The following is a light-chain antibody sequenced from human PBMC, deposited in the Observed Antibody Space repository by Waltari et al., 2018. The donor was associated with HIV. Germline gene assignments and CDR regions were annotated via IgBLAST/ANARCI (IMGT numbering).Light chain of an antibody. CDR1: SSDVGSYNL. V-gene: IGLV2-23*02. CDR2: EVS. J-gene: IGLJ2*01. CDR3: CSYAGTSTVV. Sequence: QSALTQPASVSGSPGQSMTISCTGTSSDVGSYNLVSWYQQHPGKAPTLMIYEVSKRPSGVSNRLSGSKSGNTASLTISGLQAEDEADYYCCSYAGTSTVVFGGGTKLTVL.